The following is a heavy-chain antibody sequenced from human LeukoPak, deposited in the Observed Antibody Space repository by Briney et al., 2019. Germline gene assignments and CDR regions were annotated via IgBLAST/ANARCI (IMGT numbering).Heavy chain of an antibody. D-gene: IGHD3-3*01. CDR1: GYTFTSYG. CDR2: ISAYNGNT. Sequence: GASVKVSCKASGYTFTSYGISWVRQAPGQGLEWMGWISAYNGNTNYAQKFQGRVTMTRDTSISTAYMELSRLRSDDTAVYYCARGADYDFWSGHPLLGAFDIWGQGTMVTVSS. J-gene: IGHJ3*02. CDR3: ARGADYDFWSGHPLLGAFDI. V-gene: IGHV1-18*01.